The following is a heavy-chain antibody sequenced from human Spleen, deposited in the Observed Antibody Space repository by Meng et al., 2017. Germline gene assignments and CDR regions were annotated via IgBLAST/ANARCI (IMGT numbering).Heavy chain of an antibody. CDR1: GFTFRSYA. J-gene: IGHJ3*02. V-gene: IGHV3-23*01. D-gene: IGHD6-19*01. CDR3: AKDWGVAGTDAFDI. Sequence: GESLKISCAASGFTFRSYAMSWVRQAPGKGLEWVSGISGSDDSTYYADSGKGRFTISRDNSKNTMYLQMNSLRVEDTAVYYCAKDWGVAGTDAFDIWGQGTMVTVSS. CDR2: ISGSDDST.